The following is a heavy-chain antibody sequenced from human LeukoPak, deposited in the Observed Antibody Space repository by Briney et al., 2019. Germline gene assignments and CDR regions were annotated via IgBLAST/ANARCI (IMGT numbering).Heavy chain of an antibody. V-gene: IGHV3-9*01. CDR2: ISWNSGSI. J-gene: IGHJ6*02. CDR1: GFTFDDYA. Sequence: GGSLRLSCAASGFTFDDYAMHWVRQAPGKGLEWVSGISWNSGSIGYADSVKGRFTISRGNAKNSLYLQMNSLRAEDTALYYCAKDIGPPGSLRYFDWPPLYYYYGMDVWGQGTTVTVSS. D-gene: IGHD3-9*01. CDR3: AKDIGPPGSLRYFDWPPLYYYYGMDV.